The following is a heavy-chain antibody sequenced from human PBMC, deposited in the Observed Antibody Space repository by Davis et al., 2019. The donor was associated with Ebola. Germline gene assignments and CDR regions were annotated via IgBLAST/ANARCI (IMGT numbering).Heavy chain of an antibody. Sequence: PGGSLRLSCAASGFTFSSYAMSWVRQAPGKGLEWVSAISGSGGSTYYADSVKGRFTISRDNAKNSLYLQMNSLRAEDTALYYCAKADYDSSGYYYRWFDYWGQGTLVTVSS. CDR2: ISGSGGST. J-gene: IGHJ4*02. CDR1: GFTFSSYA. CDR3: AKADYDSSGYYYRWFDY. D-gene: IGHD3-22*01. V-gene: IGHV3-23*01.